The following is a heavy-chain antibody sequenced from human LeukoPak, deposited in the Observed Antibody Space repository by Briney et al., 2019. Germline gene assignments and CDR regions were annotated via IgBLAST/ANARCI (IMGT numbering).Heavy chain of an antibody. Sequence: PSETLSLTCTVSGGSISSGTYYYSWIRQSPGKGLEWIGYMYHSGNTFYNPSLKSRVTISVDNSKNQFSLQLTSLTAADTAVYCCARAGSGSYYNEDFNWFDPWGQGTLVTVSS. V-gene: IGHV4-30-2*06. J-gene: IGHJ5*02. CDR3: ARAGSGSYYNEDFNWFDP. D-gene: IGHD3-10*01. CDR1: GGSISSGTYY. CDR2: MYHSGNT.